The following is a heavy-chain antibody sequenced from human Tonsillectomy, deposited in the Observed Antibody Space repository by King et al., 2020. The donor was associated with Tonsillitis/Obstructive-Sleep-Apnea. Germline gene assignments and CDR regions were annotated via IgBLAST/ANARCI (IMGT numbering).Heavy chain of an antibody. Sequence: QLQESGPGLVKPSETLSLTCTVSGDSISSISYYWVGIRQPPGKGLEWIGSIYYSGTTYYNPSLKSRVTISVDTSRNQFSLKLNSVTAVDTAVYYCASDPGADYWGQGTLVTASS. CDR2: IYYSGTT. CDR3: ASDPGADY. J-gene: IGHJ4*02. CDR1: GDSISSISYY. V-gene: IGHV4-39*01.